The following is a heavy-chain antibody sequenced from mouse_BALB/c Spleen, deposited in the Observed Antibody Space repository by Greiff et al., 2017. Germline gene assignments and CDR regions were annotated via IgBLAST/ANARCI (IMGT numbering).Heavy chain of an antibody. CDR2: IDPETGGT. CDR3: TEEYGNYKFAY. J-gene: IGHJ3*01. D-gene: IGHD2-10*02. Sequence: VKLQQSGAELVRPGASVTLSCKASGYTFTDYEMHWVKQTPVHGLEWIGAIDPETGGTAYNQKFKGKATLTADKSSSTAYMELRSLTSEDSAVYYCTEEYGNYKFAYWGQGTLVTVSA. V-gene: IGHV1-15*01. CDR1: GYTFTDYE.